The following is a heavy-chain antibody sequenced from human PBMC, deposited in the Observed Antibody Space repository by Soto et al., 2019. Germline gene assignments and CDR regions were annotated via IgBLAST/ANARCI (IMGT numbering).Heavy chain of an antibody. CDR3: ARNRVTMVRGVIITRKGVDY. CDR2: ISYDGSNK. V-gene: IGHV3-30-3*01. J-gene: IGHJ4*02. D-gene: IGHD3-10*01. Sequence: QVQLVESGGGVVQPGRSLRLSCAASGFTFSSYAIHWFRQAPGKGLGWVAVISYDGSNKYYADSVKGRFTISRDNSQHTLYLQMNSLRAEDTAVYYCARNRVTMVRGVIITRKGVDYWGQGTLVTVSS. CDR1: GFTFSSYA.